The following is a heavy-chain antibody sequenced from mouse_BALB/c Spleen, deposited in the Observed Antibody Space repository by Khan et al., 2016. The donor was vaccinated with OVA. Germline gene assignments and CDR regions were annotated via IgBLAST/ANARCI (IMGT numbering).Heavy chain of an antibody. CDR2: ISSSGST. CDR3: ARDGSRYNYAMDY. D-gene: IGHD2-3*01. Sequence: EVQLQESGPGLVKPSQSLSLTCTVTGYSITSDYAWNWIRQFPGNKLEWMGYISSSGSTNYNPALKSRISITRDTSKNQFFLQLNSVTTEDTATYYCARDGSRYNYAMDYWGQGTSVTV. J-gene: IGHJ4*01. CDR1: GYSITSDYA. V-gene: IGHV3-2*02.